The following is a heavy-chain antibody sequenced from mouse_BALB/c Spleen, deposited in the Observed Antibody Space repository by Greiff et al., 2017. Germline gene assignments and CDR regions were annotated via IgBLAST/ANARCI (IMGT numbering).Heavy chain of an antibody. D-gene: IGHD1-2*01. CDR3: ARGGYYGSDAMDY. Sequence: EVQVVESGGGLVKPGGSLKLSCAASGFTFSSYAMSWVRQTPEKRLEWVASISSGGSTYYPDSVKGRFTISRDNARNILYLQMSSLRSEDTAMYYCARGGYYGSDAMDYWGQGTSVTVSS. V-gene: IGHV5-6-5*01. J-gene: IGHJ4*01. CDR1: GFTFSSYA. CDR2: ISSGGST.